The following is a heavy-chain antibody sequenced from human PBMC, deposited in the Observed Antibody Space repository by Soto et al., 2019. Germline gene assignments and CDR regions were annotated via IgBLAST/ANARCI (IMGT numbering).Heavy chain of an antibody. CDR1: GYTLTELS. CDR2: FDPEDGET. V-gene: IGHV1-24*01. D-gene: IGHD3-3*01. CDR3: AKAIIPAPYYIHX. J-gene: IGHJ4*02. Sequence: ASVKVSCKVSGYTLTELSMHWVRQAPGKGLEWMGVFDPEDGETIYAQKFQGRVTMTEDTSTETAYMELSSLRSEDTAVYYCAKAIIPAPYYIHXWGQGTPVTVSX.